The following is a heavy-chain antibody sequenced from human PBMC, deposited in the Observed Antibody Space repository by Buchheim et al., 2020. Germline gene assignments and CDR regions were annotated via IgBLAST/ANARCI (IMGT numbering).Heavy chain of an antibody. V-gene: IGHV4-59*08. CDR2: IYYSGST. D-gene: IGHD6-6*01. CDR1: GGSISSYY. Sequence: QVQLQESGPGLVKPSETLSLTCTVSGGSISSYYWSWIRQPPGKGLEWIGYIYYSGSTNYNPSLKSRVTISVDTSKNQFSLKLSSVTAADTAVYYCARLQRKQLVDYWGQGTL. CDR3: ARLQRKQLVDY. J-gene: IGHJ4*02.